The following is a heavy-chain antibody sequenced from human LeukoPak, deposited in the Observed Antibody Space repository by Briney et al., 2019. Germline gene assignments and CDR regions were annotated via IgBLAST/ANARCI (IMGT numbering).Heavy chain of an antibody. D-gene: IGHD3-10*02. CDR2: IYYSGST. Sequence: SETLSLTCTVSGGSISSSSYYWGWIRQPPGKGLEWIGSIYYSGSTYYNPSLKSRVTISVDTSKNQFSLKLSSVTAADTAVYYCARSCMFGELTDYWGQGTLVTVSS. CDR3: ARSCMFGELTDY. J-gene: IGHJ4*02. V-gene: IGHV4-39*07. CDR1: GGSISSSSYY.